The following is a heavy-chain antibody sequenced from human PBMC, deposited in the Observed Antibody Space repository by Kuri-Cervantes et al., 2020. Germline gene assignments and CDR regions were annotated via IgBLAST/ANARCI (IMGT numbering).Heavy chain of an antibody. CDR3: ARETKNYYDSRGYYFH. D-gene: IGHD3-22*01. V-gene: IGHV3-48*04. Sequence: GGSLRLSCAASGFTFSSYSMNWVRQAPGKGLEWVSYISSSSSTIYYADSVKGRFTIPRDNAKNSLYLQMNSLRAEDTAVYYCARETKNYYDSRGYYFHWGQGTLVTVSS. CDR1: GFTFSSYS. CDR2: ISSSSSTI. J-gene: IGHJ4*02.